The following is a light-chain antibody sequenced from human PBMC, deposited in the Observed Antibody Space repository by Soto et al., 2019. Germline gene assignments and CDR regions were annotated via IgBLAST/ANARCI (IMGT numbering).Light chain of an antibody. CDR2: ANV. J-gene: IGLJ2*01. V-gene: IGLV1-40*01. CDR3: QSYDSSLSGVI. Sequence: QLVLTQPPSVSVAPGQRATISCTGRSSNIGAGHDVHWYQQLPGTAPKLLIYANVNRPSGVPDRFSGSKSGTSASLAITGLQAEDEADYYCQSYDSSLSGVIFGGGTKLTVL. CDR1: SSNIGAGHD.